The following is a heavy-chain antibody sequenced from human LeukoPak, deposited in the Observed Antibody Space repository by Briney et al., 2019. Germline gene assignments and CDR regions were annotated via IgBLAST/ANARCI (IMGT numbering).Heavy chain of an antibody. V-gene: IGHV1-18*04. CDR1: GYTFTSYG. CDR2: ISAYNGNT. Sequence: GASVKVPCKASGYTFTSYGISWVRQAPGQGLEWMGWISAYNGNTNYAQKLQGRVTMTTDTSTSTAYMELRSLRSDDTAVYYCATLVSGYDPFDYWGQGTLVTVSS. CDR3: ATLVSGYDPFDY. D-gene: IGHD5-12*01. J-gene: IGHJ4*02.